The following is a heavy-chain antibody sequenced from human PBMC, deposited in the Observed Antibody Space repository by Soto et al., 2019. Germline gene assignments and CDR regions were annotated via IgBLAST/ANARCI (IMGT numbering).Heavy chain of an antibody. J-gene: IGHJ4*02. D-gene: IGHD5-12*01. Sequence: EVQLLESGGGLVQSGGSLTVSCTASGFVFSKYAVTWVRQAPGQGLEWVSAVTASGDTTYYADSVKGRFTISRDNSRDNLFLHMSSLRADDTARYFCVRGIYPSSAGVPFDLWGQGTLVTVSS. CDR3: VRGIYPSSAGVPFDL. CDR1: GFVFSKYA. V-gene: IGHV3-23*01. CDR2: VTASGDTT.